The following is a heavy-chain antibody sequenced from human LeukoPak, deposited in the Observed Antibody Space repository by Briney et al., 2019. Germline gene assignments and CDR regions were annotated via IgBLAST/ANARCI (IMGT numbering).Heavy chain of an antibody. CDR1: GFTFSSYA. CDR2: ISYDGSNK. V-gene: IGHV3-30-3*01. CDR3: ARELYCSGGSCYSGAFDY. J-gene: IGHJ4*02. D-gene: IGHD2-15*01. Sequence: GGSLRLSCAASGFTFSSYAMHWVRQAPGKGLEWVAVISYDGSNKYYADSVKGRFTISRDNSKNTLYLQMNSLRAEDTAVYYCARELYCSGGSCYSGAFDYWGQGTLVTVSS.